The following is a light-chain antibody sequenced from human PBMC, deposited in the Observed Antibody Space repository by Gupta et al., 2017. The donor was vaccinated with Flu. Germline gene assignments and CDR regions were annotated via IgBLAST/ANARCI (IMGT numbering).Light chain of an antibody. CDR3: AAWDDSRNAWV. Sequence: QSVLTQPPSTSGTPGQRVTISCSGSSSSIGSNTVTWYQQLPGTAPKLLFYNNNQRPSGVPDRFSGSKSGTSASLAISGLQAEDGADYYCAAWDDSRNAWVFGGGTKLTVL. CDR2: NNN. J-gene: IGLJ3*02. V-gene: IGLV1-44*01. CDR1: SSSIGSNT.